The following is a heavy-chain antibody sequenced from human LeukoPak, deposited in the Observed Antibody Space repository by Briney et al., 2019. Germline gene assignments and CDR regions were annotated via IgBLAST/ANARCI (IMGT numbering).Heavy chain of an antibody. CDR1: GFTFSTYA. D-gene: IGHD6-19*01. CDR3: ARDYTSGWDFRY. J-gene: IGHJ4*02. Sequence: GGSLRLSCAASGFTFSTYAMSWVRQAPGKGLEWVSGISGNAKTPSYADSVKGRFTISRDNSKNTVYLQMNSLRVEDTAVYYCARDYTSGWDFRYWGQGTLVTVSS. V-gene: IGHV3-23*01. CDR2: ISGNAKTP.